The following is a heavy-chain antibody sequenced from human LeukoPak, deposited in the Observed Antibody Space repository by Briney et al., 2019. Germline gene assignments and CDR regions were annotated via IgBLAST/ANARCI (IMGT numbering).Heavy chain of an antibody. V-gene: IGHV1-69*05. CDR3: AKTGVEYASSSGVLDS. J-gene: IGHJ4*02. CDR1: GGTFRSSA. Sequence: SVKASCKASGGTFRSSAITWVRQAPGQRFEWLGQISPIFGIADYAQKFQGRLTITTDESTSTAYLELSGLRSEDTALYYCAKTGVEYASSSGVLDSWGQGTLVTVSS. CDR2: ISPIFGIA. D-gene: IGHD6-6*01.